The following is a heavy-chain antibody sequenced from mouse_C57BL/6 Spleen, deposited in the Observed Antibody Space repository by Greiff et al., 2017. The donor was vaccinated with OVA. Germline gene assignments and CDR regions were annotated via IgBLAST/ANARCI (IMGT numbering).Heavy chain of an antibody. V-gene: IGHV5-17*01. CDR3: ARPGYYGPGDY. Sequence: EVKLVESGGGLVKPGGSLKLSCAASGFTFSDYGMHWVRQAPEKGLEWVAYISSGSSTIYYADTVKGRFTISRDNAKNTLFLQMTSLRSEDTAMYYCARPGYYGPGDYWGQGTSVTVSS. J-gene: IGHJ4*01. CDR1: GFTFSDYG. CDR2: ISSGSSTI. D-gene: IGHD1-2*01.